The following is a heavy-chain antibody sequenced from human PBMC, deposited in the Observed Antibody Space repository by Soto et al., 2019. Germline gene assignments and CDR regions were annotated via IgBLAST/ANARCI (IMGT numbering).Heavy chain of an antibody. CDR3: AAGTLGAVWTPLDH. V-gene: IGHV4-59*03. CDR1: GGSFGDNY. CDR2: IYYSGST. J-gene: IGHJ4*02. Sequence: QVHLQESGPRLVKPSETLSLTCDVSGGSFGDNYWTWIRHFPGKGLEWIGYIYYSGSTNYNPSLKSRVSISVDASKAQFSLQLTSVTDADTALYYCAAGTLGAVWTPLDHWGQGILVTVSS. D-gene: IGHD3-16*01.